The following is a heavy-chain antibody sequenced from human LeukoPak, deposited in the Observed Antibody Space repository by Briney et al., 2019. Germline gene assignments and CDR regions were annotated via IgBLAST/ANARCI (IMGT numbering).Heavy chain of an antibody. V-gene: IGHV3-66*01. CDR2: IYSGGGT. CDR1: GFTVSRNY. J-gene: IGHJ4*02. D-gene: IGHD2-8*01. Sequence: SAGSLRLSCAASGFTVSRNYMSWVPQAPGKGLEWVPVIYSGGGTYYADSVRGRFTISRDNSKNTVYFQMNSLRAEDTAVYYCARASFWFDDNGYYFDYWGQGSLVTVSS. CDR3: ARASFWFDDNGYYFDY.